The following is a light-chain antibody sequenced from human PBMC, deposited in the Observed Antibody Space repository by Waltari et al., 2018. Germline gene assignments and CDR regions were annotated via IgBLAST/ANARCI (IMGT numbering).Light chain of an antibody. Sequence: QSALTQPASVSGSPGQSITISCTGTSSDVFYYKYVSWYQHHPGKAPKLMIYDVSYRPSGVSNRFSGSKSGNTASLTISGLQAENEANYYCSSYTSTNIDVFGTGTKVTVL. CDR3: SSYTSTNIDV. CDR1: SSDVFYYKY. J-gene: IGLJ1*01. V-gene: IGLV2-14*03. CDR2: DVS.